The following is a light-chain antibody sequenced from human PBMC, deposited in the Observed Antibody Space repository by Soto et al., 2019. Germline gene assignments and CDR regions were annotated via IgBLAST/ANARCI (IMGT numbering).Light chain of an antibody. J-gene: IGLJ1*01. CDR2: TTN. V-gene: IGLV1-44*01. CDR3: AAWDDSLNGHG. Sequence: QSVLTQPHSASGTPGQRVTISCSGSSSNIGTSSVHWFQQLPGTAPKLLISTTNQRPSGVPERFSGSKSGTSASLAISGLQSVAEADYYCAAWDDSLNGHGFGTGTKVTVL. CDR1: SSNIGTSS.